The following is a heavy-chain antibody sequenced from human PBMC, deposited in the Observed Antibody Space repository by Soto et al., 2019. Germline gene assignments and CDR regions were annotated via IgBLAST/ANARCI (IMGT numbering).Heavy chain of an antibody. Sequence: PGGSLRLSCAASGFTFSSYSMNWVRQAPGKGLEWVSYISSSSSTIYYADSVKGRFTISRDNAKNSLYLQMNSLRDEDTAVYYCARDPKWLRLPRIGIYYYYGMDVWGQGTXVTVSS. CDR1: GFTFSSYS. CDR3: ARDPKWLRLPRIGIYYYYGMDV. V-gene: IGHV3-48*02. D-gene: IGHD5-12*01. CDR2: ISSSSSTI. J-gene: IGHJ6*02.